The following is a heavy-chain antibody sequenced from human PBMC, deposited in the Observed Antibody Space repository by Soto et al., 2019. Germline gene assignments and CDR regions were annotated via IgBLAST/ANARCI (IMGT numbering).Heavy chain of an antibody. J-gene: IGHJ4*02. CDR1: GFTFSSYA. V-gene: IGHV3-23*04. CDR3: ASDPYHYDILTGPRPH. D-gene: IGHD3-9*01. CDR2: ISGSGGST. Sequence: EVQLVESGGGLVQPGGSLRLSCAASGFTFSSYAMSWVRQAPGKGLEWVSAISGSGGSTYYADSVKGRFTISRDNSKNTLYPQMNSLRAEDTAVYYCASDPYHYDILTGPRPHWGQGTLVTVSS.